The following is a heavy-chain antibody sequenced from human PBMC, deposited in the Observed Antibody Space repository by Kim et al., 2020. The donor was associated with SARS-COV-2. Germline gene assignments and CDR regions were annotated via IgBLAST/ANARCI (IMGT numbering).Heavy chain of an antibody. CDR1: GGSISSGGYY. Sequence: SETLSLTCTVSGGSISSGGYYWSWIRQHPGKGLEWIGYIYYSGSTYYNPSLKSRVTISVDTSKNQFSLKLSSVTAADTAVYYCARDTKTRHDYGGRPYYYYYGMDVWGQGTTVTVSS. V-gene: IGHV4-31*03. D-gene: IGHD4-17*01. CDR3: ARDTKTRHDYGGRPYYYYYGMDV. J-gene: IGHJ6*02. CDR2: IYYSGST.